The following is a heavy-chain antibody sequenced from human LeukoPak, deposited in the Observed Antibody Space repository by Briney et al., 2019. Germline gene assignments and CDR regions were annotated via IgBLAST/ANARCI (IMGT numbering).Heavy chain of an antibody. CDR2: IYYSGST. V-gene: IGHV4-39*01. Sequence: PSETLSLTCTVSGGSISSSSYYWGWIRQPPGKGLEWIGSIYYSGSTYYNPSLKSRVTISVDTSKNQFSLKLSSVTAADTAVYYCASGYSGYDLAYYFDYWGQGTLVTVSS. D-gene: IGHD5-12*01. CDR1: GGSISSSSYY. CDR3: ASGYSGYDLAYYFDY. J-gene: IGHJ4*02.